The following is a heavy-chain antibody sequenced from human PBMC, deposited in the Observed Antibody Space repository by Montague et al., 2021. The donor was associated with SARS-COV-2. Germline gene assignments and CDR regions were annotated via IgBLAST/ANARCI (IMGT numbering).Heavy chain of an antibody. Sequence: TLSLTCTVSGGSISGGGYYWSWIRQRPGKGLEWIGYIYYSGSTYYNPSVKSRVTISLDDSRSQFSLRLTSVTAADTAVYFCARGGLGNRGFDYWGQGALVTVSS. CDR2: IYYSGST. CDR3: ARGGLGNRGFDY. D-gene: IGHD3/OR15-3a*01. V-gene: IGHV4-31*03. CDR1: GGSISGGGYY. J-gene: IGHJ4*02.